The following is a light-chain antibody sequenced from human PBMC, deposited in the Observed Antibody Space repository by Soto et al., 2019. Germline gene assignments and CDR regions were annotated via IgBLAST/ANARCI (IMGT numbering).Light chain of an antibody. Sequence: QSVLTQPASVSGSPGQSITISCTGTSSDVGGYNYVSWYQQHPGKAPKLMIYDVSNRPSGVSNRFSGSKSGNTASLTISGLQAEDEADYYCSSYTSGSTYVFGPVTNVTV. CDR1: SSDVGGYNY. CDR3: SSYTSGSTYV. V-gene: IGLV2-14*01. J-gene: IGLJ1*01. CDR2: DVS.